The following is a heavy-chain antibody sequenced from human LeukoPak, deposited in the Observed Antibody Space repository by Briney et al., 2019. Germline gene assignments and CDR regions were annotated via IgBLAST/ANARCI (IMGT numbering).Heavy chain of an antibody. CDR1: GFTFSSYA. CDR3: AKWGDYDILTGYYVPDY. CDR2: ITGSDGTS. Sequence: GGSLRLSCAASGFTFSSYAMSWVRQAPGKGLEWVSAITGSDGTSHYADSVKGRFTISRDNSKNTLYLQVNSLRAEDTAVYYCAKWGDYDILTGYYVPDYWGQGTLVTVSS. D-gene: IGHD3-9*01. V-gene: IGHV3-23*01. J-gene: IGHJ4*02.